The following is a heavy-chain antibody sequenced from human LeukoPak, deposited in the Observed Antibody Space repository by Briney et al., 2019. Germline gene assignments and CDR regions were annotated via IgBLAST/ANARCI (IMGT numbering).Heavy chain of an antibody. J-gene: IGHJ4*02. CDR1: GFTFSSYS. CDR2: ISSSSSYI. CDR3: ASGEGYDSSGYYEGY. Sequence: PGGSLRLSCAASGFTFSSYSMNWVRQAPGKGLEWVSSISSSSSYIYYADSVKGRFTISRDNAKNSLYLQMNSLRAEDTAVYYCASGEGYDSSGYYEGYWGQGTLVTVSS. V-gene: IGHV3-21*01. D-gene: IGHD3-22*01.